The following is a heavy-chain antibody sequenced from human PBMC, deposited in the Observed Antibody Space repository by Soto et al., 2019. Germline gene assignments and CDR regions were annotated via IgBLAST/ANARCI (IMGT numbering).Heavy chain of an antibody. CDR2: IYDSGST. CDR3: RRQLIY. J-gene: IGHJ4*02. V-gene: IGHV4-30-4*07. D-gene: IGHD6-13*01. CDR1: GGSISSGGYS. Sequence: PSETLSLTCAVSGGSISSGGYSWSWIRQPPGKGLEWIGYIYDSGSTYYNSSLKSRVTMSVDTSKNQFSLKLSSVTAADTAVYYCRRQLIYWGQGSPVTVSS.